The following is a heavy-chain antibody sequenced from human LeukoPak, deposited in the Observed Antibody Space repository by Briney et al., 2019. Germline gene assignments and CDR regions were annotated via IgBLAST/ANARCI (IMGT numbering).Heavy chain of an antibody. CDR3: ARTQRWLSPFDY. CDR2: IYYSGST. V-gene: IGHV4-59*01. CDR1: GGPISSYS. D-gene: IGHD6-19*01. J-gene: IGHJ4*02. Sequence: SETLSLTCTFSGGPISSYSWSWIRQPPGKGLEWIGYIYYSGSTNYNPPLKSRVTISVDTSKNQFSLKLSSVTAADTAVYYCARTQRWLSPFDYWGQGTLVTVSS.